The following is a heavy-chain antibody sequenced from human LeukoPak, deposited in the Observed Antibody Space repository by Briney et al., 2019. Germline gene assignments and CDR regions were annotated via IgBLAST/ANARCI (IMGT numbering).Heavy chain of an antibody. CDR3: SKDLTSDFGGDLDP. V-gene: IGHV3-30*02. D-gene: IGHD3-10*01. Sequence: GGSLRLSCAASGFTFSNYDMHWVRQAPGKGLEWVALISFDGSRKYYADSVKGRFTISRDNSKSTVYLQMNSLRVEDAAVYYCSKDLTSDFGGDLDPWGQGTLVTVSS. CDR1: GFTFSNYD. J-gene: IGHJ5*02. CDR2: ISFDGSRK.